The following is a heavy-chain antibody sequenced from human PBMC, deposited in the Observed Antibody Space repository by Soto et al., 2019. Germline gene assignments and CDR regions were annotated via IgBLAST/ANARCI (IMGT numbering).Heavy chain of an antibody. J-gene: IGHJ4*02. D-gene: IGHD3-3*01. CDR1: GFTVRSNY. V-gene: IGHV3-53*02. CDR2: IYSSGNT. Sequence: EVQLVETGGSLIQPGGSLRLSCAVSGFTVRSNYMSWVRQAPGKWLEWVSIIYSSGNTYYADSVKGRFTMSRDTSNNTVFLQMSSLRAEDTAVYYCARVSSPFWYWGQGTLVTVSS. CDR3: ARVSSPFWY.